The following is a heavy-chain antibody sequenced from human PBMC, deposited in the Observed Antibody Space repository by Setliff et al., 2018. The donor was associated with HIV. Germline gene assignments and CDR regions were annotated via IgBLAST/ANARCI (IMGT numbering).Heavy chain of an antibody. CDR1: GFTFSDHY. V-gene: IGHV3-72*01. Sequence: PGGSLRLSCAASGFTFSDHYMDWVRQAPGKGLEWVGRTRNKVNSYTTEYAASVKGRFTISRDDSKNSLYLQMNSLKTEDTAVYFCTTDRMITFGGVIVIPDHWGLGTLVTVSS. CDR2: TRNKVNSYTT. CDR3: TTDRMITFGGVIVIPDH. J-gene: IGHJ4*02. D-gene: IGHD3-16*02.